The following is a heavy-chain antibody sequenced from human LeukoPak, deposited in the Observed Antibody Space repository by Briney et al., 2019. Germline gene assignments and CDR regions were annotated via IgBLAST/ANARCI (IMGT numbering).Heavy chain of an antibody. CDR3: ARRQSGSYYYFDY. J-gene: IGHJ4*02. V-gene: IGHV4-39*01. Sequence: ASETLSLTCTVSGGSISSSCYYWGWIRQPPGKGLEWSGSIYYSGSTYSNPSLKSRVTISVDTSKNQSSLKLSSVTAADTAVYYCARRQSGSYYYFDYWGQGTLVTVSS. CDR1: GGSISSSCYY. CDR2: IYYSGST. D-gene: IGHD1-26*01.